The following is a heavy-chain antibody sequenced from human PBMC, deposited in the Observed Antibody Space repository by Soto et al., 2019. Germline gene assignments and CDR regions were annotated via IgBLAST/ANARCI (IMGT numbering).Heavy chain of an antibody. V-gene: IGHV1-69*01. D-gene: IGHD2-8*02. CDR1: GGTFSSYV. J-gene: IGHJ5*02. Sequence: QVHLEQSGAEVKKPGSSVKVSCKFSGGTFSSYVIIWVRQAPGQGLEWMGGIIPVSGTANYAQKFRGRVTISADAATNTAYMELSRVRFDDTAVYYCATVDRSVALVGWFDPWGQGTLVTVSS. CDR2: IIPVSGTA. CDR3: ATVDRSVALVGWFDP.